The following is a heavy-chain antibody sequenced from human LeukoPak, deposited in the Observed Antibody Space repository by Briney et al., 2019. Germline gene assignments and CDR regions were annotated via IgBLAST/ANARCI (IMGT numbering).Heavy chain of an antibody. V-gene: IGHV3-23*01. J-gene: IGHJ4*02. D-gene: IGHD5-18*01. CDR3: AKDLGYSYVPLYFDY. CDR2: IRGSGGST. CDR1: GFTFSSYA. Sequence: GGSLRLSCAASGFTFSSYAMIWVRQAPGKGLEWVSGIRGSGGSTYYADSVKGRFTISTDNSKNTLYLQMNSLRAEDTAVYYCAKDLGYSYVPLYFDYWGQGTLVTVSS.